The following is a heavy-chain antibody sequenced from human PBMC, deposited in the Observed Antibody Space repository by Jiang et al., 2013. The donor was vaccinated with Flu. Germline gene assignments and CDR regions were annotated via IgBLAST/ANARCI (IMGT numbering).Heavy chain of an antibody. V-gene: IGHV7-4-1*02. Sequence: VQSGSELKKPGTSVKVSCKASGYTFTTYAMNWVRQAPGQGLEWMGWINTNTGNPTYARGFTGRFVFALDTSVSTAYLQISGLEAGDTAVYYCSRSLCSGGVCFRGADYYTMDVWGQGTTLTVSS. D-gene: IGHD2-8*02. CDR2: INTNTGNP. CDR3: SRSLCSGGVCFRGADYYTMDV. J-gene: IGHJ6*02. CDR1: GYTFTTYA.